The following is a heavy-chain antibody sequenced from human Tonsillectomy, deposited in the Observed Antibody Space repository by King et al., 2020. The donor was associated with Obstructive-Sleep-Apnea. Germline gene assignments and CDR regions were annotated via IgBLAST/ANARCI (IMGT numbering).Heavy chain of an antibody. CDR2: IYSGGST. J-gene: IGHJ4*02. CDR1: GFTVSSNY. Sequence: VQLVQSGGGLVQPGGSLRLYCAASGFTVSSNYMSWVRQAPWKGLEWVSVIYSGGSTFYADSVNGRFTISRDNSKNTLYLQMNSLRAEDTAVYYCARGTRWLTGADFDYWGQGTLVTVSS. D-gene: IGHD1-20*01. V-gene: IGHV3-66*01. CDR3: ARGTRWLTGADFDY.